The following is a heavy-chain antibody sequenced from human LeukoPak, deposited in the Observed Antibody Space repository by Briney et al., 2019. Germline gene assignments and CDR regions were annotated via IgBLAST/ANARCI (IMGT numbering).Heavy chain of an antibody. D-gene: IGHD6-6*01. CDR3: ARAQIAARRYADY. V-gene: IGHV4-61*02. CDR1: GGSISSGSYY. CDR2: IYTSGST. J-gene: IGHJ4*02. Sequence: PSETLSLTCTVSGGSISSGSYYWSWIRQPAGKGLEWIGRIYTSGSTNYNPSLKSRVTISVDTSKNQFSLKLSSVTAADTAVYYCARAQIAARRYADYWGQGTLVTVSS.